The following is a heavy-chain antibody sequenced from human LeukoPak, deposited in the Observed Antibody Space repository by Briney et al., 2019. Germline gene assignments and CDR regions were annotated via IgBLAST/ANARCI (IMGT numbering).Heavy chain of an antibody. CDR3: ARVGSEWLVNDY. J-gene: IGHJ4*02. CDR1: GFTFSSYN. Sequence: GGSLRLSCTASGFTFSSYNMNWVRQAPGKGLEWVSYISYSSSTRYYADSVKGRFTISRDNAKNSLYLQINSPRDEDMAVYYCARVGSEWLVNDYWGQGALVTVS. CDR2: ISYSSSTR. D-gene: IGHD6-19*01. V-gene: IGHV3-48*02.